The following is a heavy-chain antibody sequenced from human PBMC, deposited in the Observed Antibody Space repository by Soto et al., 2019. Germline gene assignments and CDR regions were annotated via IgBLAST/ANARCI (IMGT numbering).Heavy chain of an antibody. Sequence: QITLKESGPTLVKPTQTLTLTCTFSGFSLTTSGVGVGWFRQPPGKALEWLELIYWDDDKRYSPSLKSRLTITKDTSKNQVVLTRTNMDPVDTATYYCAHVLRRDSSGFYWYFELWGRGTLVTVSS. D-gene: IGHD3-22*01. V-gene: IGHV2-5*02. CDR1: GFSLTTSGVG. CDR2: IYWDDDK. CDR3: AHVLRRDSSGFYWYFEL. J-gene: IGHJ2*01.